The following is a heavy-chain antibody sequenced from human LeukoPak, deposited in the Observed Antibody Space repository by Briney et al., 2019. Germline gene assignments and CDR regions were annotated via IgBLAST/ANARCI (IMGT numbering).Heavy chain of an antibody. Sequence: AGGSLRLSCAASGFTFNDYGMSWVRQAPGKGLEWVSGINWNGGRTGYADSMKGRFIISRDNAKNSLYLQVNSLRAEGTALYYCARNFGGGDSSGPYYWGQGTLVTVSS. CDR2: INWNGGRT. D-gene: IGHD3-22*01. J-gene: IGHJ4*02. CDR3: ARNFGGGDSSGPYY. CDR1: GFTFNDYG. V-gene: IGHV3-20*04.